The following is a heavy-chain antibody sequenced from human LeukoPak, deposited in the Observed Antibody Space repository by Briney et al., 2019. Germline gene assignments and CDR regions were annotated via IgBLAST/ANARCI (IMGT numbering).Heavy chain of an antibody. Sequence: PGGSLRLSCAASGFTFSSYEMNWVRQAPGKGLEWVSYISSSGSTIYYADSVKGRFTISRDNAKNSLYLQMNSLGAEDTAVYYCTTHFVKLVTTRIPTRRRPSDYWGQGTLVTVSS. V-gene: IGHV3-48*03. D-gene: IGHD4-17*01. CDR2: ISSSGSTI. J-gene: IGHJ4*02. CDR3: TTHFVKLVTTRIPTRRRPSDY. CDR1: GFTFSSYE.